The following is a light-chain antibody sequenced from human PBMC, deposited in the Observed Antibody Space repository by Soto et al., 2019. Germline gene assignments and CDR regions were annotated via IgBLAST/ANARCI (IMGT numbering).Light chain of an antibody. CDR2: DAS. CDR1: QSIGYW. J-gene: IGKJ1*01. CDR3: QQYYSSSPWT. V-gene: IGKV1-5*01. Sequence: DIQMTQSPSTLSASVGDRVTITCRASQSIGYWLAWYQQKPGKAPNRLIYDASSLDSGVPLRFSGSGSGTEFPLTINSLQPDDFATYYCQQYYSSSPWTFGQGTKVEIK.